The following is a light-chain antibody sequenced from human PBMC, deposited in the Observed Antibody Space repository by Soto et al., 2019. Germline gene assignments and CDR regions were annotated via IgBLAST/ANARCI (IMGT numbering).Light chain of an antibody. Sequence: ILMTQSPATVSVSPGESATLSCRASQSISGNLAWYQQKPGLAPRLLIYHTSIRATGVPARFSGSGSGTEFSLTISSLQSEDFAVYYCQRYDNWPLTFGGGTKVDIK. V-gene: IGKV3-15*01. CDR2: HTS. CDR1: QSISGN. CDR3: QRYDNWPLT. J-gene: IGKJ4*01.